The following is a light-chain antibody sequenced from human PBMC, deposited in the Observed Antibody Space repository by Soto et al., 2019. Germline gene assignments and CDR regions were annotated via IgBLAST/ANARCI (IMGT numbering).Light chain of an antibody. CDR3: QQHSNF. CDR2: GAS. Sequence: VMTQAPATLSVSPGERATLSCRASQTINNNVAWYQLKDGQVPRLVIYGASTRATDIPARFSGSGSGTDFTLTISSLEPEDFAIYYCQQHSNFFGPGTKVDIK. V-gene: IGKV3-15*01. J-gene: IGKJ3*01. CDR1: QTINNN.